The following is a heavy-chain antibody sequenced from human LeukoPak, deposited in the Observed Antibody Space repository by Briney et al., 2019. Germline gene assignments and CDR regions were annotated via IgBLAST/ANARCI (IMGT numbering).Heavy chain of an antibody. J-gene: IGHJ4*02. CDR1: GGSISSGDYY. V-gene: IGHV4-30-4*01. D-gene: IGHD6-19*01. CDR2: IYYSGST. Sequence: SETLSLTCTVSGGSISSGDYYWNWVRQPPGKGLEWIGYIYYSGSTYYNPSLKSRVTISVDTSKNQFSLKLSSVTAADTAVYYCARVTSSGWYYWGQGTLVTVSS. CDR3: ARVTSSGWYY.